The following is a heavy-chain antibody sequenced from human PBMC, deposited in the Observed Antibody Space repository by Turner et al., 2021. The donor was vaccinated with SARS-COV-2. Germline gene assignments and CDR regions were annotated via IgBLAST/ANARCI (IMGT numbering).Heavy chain of an antibody. CDR2: VYSIGTT. Sequence: VQVVYSGGGLVQPGGSLSISCTASVFFVRSNYMNWVRQGAGGEPEWFSIVYSIGTTYSADSVKGRFTISRDKSKNTLYLKMNDLRADDTAVYYGARDSNFGVVVGEQTDSGGQGSQVPVSS. V-gene: IGHV3-66*01. CDR3: ARDSNFGVVVGEQTDS. D-gene: IGHD3-3*01. CDR1: VFFVRSNY. J-gene: IGHJ4*02.